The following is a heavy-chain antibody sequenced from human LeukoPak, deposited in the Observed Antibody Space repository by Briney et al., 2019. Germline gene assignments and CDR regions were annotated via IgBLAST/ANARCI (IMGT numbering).Heavy chain of an antibody. D-gene: IGHD3-10*01. V-gene: IGHV1-46*01. J-gene: IGHJ5*02. CDR2: INPSGGST. Sequence: ASVKVSCKASGYTFTSYYMHWVRQAPGQGLEWMGIINPSGGSTSYAQKFQGRVTMTRDMSTSTVYMELSSLRSEDTAVYYCARDRVRGGHVDWFDPWGQGTLVTVYS. CDR1: GYTFTSYY. CDR3: ARDRVRGGHVDWFDP.